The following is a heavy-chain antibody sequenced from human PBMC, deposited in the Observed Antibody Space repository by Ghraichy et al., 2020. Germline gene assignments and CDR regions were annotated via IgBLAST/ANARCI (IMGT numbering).Heavy chain of an antibody. J-gene: IGHJ6*03. CDR1: GVSLHNYEYY. CDR3: ARMLAGSGWPGHYLDV. CDR2: VYYTGST. V-gene: IGHV4-30-4*01. Sequence: SETLSLTCSVSGVSLHNYEYYWNWIRLSPGKGLEWIGFVYYTGSTFYNPSLASRLTISLDTSKNQFFLNLSSVTAADSAVYYCARMLAGSGWPGHYLDVWGRGTTVTVS. D-gene: IGHD6-19*01.